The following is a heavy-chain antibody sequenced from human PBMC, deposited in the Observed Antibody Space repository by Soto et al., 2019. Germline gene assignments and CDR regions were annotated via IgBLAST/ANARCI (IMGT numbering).Heavy chain of an antibody. CDR3: AKEAVMTPYYYYYYGMDV. Sequence: PGGSLRLSCAASGFTFSSYWMHWVRQAPGKGLVWVSRINSDGSSTSYADSVKGRFTISRDNAKNTLYLQMNSLRAEDTAVYYCAKEAVMTPYYYYYYGMDVWGQGTTVTVSS. V-gene: IGHV3-74*01. D-gene: IGHD3-16*01. CDR1: GFTFSSYW. J-gene: IGHJ6*02. CDR2: INSDGSST.